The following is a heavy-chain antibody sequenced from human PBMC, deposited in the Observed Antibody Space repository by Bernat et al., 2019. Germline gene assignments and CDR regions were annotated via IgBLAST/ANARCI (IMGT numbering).Heavy chain of an antibody. CDR3: AKDNGLGSYYYGSGSYYLDY. CDR2: IWYDGSNQ. V-gene: IGHV3-30*02. J-gene: IGHJ4*02. CDR1: GFTFSSYA. D-gene: IGHD3-10*01. Sequence: QVQLVESGGGVVQPGGSLRLSCAASGFTFSSYAMHWVRQAPGKGLEWVAVIWYDGSNQHYADSVKGRFTISRDDSKNTLYLNMNSLRAEDTAVYYCAKDNGLGSYYYGSGSYYLDYWGQGTLVTVSS.